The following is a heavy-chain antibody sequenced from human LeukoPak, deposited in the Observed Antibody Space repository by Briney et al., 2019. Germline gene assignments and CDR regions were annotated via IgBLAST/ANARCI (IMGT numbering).Heavy chain of an antibody. CDR3: ARVAGAY. CDR1: GFTFSTYA. J-gene: IGHJ4*02. Sequence: GGSLRLSCAASGFTFSTYAMTWVRQAPGKGLEWVSSISSSSSYIYYADSVKGRFTISRDNAKNSLYLQMNSLRAEDTAVYYCARVAGAYWGQGTLVTVSS. V-gene: IGHV3-21*01. D-gene: IGHD6-19*01. CDR2: ISSSSSYI.